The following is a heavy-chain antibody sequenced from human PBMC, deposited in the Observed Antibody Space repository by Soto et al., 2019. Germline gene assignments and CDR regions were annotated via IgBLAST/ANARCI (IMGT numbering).Heavy chain of an antibody. CDR1: GDSIRSGDYY. Sequence: SSETLSLTCSVTGDSIRSGDYYWNWIRQSPGKGLEWIGRIYYSGNTYYKPSLKSRFTISVDTSKNQFSLKVTSVTAADTAVYYCARAAGYYYHGMDVWGQGTTVTVS. CDR3: ARAAGYYYHGMDV. J-gene: IGHJ6*02. V-gene: IGHV4-30-4*01. CDR2: IYYSGNT.